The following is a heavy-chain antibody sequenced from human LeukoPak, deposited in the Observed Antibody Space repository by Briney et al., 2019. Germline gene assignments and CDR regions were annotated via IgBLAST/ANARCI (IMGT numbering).Heavy chain of an antibody. D-gene: IGHD3-10*01. J-gene: IGHJ6*02. V-gene: IGHV3-30-3*01. CDR3: ARETVRWVSMDV. Sequence: GGSLRLSCAASGFTFSSYAMHWVRQAPGKGLEWVAVISYDGSNKYYADSVKGRFTISRDNSKNTLYLRMNSLRAEDTAVYYCARETVRWVSMDVWGQGTTVTVSS. CDR1: GFTFSSYA. CDR2: ISYDGSNK.